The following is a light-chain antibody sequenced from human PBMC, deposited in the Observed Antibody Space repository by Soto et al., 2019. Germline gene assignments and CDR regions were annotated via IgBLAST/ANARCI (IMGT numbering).Light chain of an antibody. CDR3: AAWDDSLSGYV. Sequence: QSVLTQPPSASGTPGRRVTISCSGSSSNIGSNYVYWHQQLPGTAPKLLIYRNNQRPSGVPDRFSGSKSGTSASLAISGLRSEDEADYYCAAWDDSLSGYVFGTGTKVTVL. V-gene: IGLV1-47*01. CDR1: SSNIGSNY. J-gene: IGLJ1*01. CDR2: RNN.